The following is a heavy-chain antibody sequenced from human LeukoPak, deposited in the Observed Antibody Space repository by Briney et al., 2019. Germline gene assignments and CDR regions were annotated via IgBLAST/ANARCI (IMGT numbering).Heavy chain of an antibody. CDR1: GFTFNSYA. J-gene: IGHJ4*02. V-gene: IGHV3-23*01. CDR3: ANDGGAVAWPYYFDY. D-gene: IGHD6-19*01. CDR2: ISGSGGST. Sequence: GGSLRLSCAASGFTFNSYAMSWVRQAPGKGLEWVSAISGSGGSTYYADSVKGRFTISRDNSKNTLYLQMNSLRAEDTAVYYCANDGGAVAWPYYFDYWGQGTLVTVSS.